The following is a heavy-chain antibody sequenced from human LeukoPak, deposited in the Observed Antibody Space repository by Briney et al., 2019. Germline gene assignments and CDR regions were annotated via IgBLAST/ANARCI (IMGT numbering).Heavy chain of an antibody. CDR1: GFTFSSYG. D-gene: IGHD6-19*01. J-gene: IGHJ4*02. CDR3: ARDEGGSGWSLYY. V-gene: IGHV3-30*03. CDR2: ISYDGSNK. Sequence: GGSLRLSCAASGFTFSSYGMHWVRQAPGKGLEWVAVISYDGSNKYYADSVKGRFTISRDNSKNTLYLQMNSLRAEDTAVYYCARDEGGSGWSLYYWGQGTLVTVSS.